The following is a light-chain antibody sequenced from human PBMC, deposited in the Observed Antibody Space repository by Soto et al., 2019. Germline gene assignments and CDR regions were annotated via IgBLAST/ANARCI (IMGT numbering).Light chain of an antibody. J-gene: IGKJ4*01. V-gene: IGKV3-20*01. CDR3: QQEGKYGSSPLN. CDR1: QSVSSSY. CDR2: AAS. Sequence: EIVLTQSPGTLSLSPGERATLSCRASQSVSSSYLAWYQQKPGQAPRLLIYAASSRATGIPDRFTGSGSGTVFTLTIGRLEPEDFAVYYCQQEGKYGSSPLNVGGGTKVEIK.